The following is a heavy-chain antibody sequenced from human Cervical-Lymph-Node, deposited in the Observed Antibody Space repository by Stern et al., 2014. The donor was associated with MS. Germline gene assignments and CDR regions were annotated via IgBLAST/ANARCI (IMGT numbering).Heavy chain of an antibody. CDR1: GFTFSEYT. CDR2: ISYDGRNR. D-gene: IGHD1-26*01. V-gene: IGHV3-30*04. CDR3: ARSGSYFSPFDY. Sequence: QMQLVQSGGGVVQPGRSLRLSCAASGFTFSEYTMHWVRQAPGKGPEWVALISYDGRNRYYADSVKGRFTISRDKSKNTLYLQMNTLKTEDTAVFYCARSGSYFSPFDYWGQGTLVTVSS. J-gene: IGHJ4*02.